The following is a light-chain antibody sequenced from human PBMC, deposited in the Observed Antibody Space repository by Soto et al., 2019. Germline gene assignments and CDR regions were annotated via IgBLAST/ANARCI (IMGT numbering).Light chain of an antibody. J-gene: IGKJ1*01. CDR1: QSVLYSSNNENY. V-gene: IGKV4-1*01. CDR3: QQYYSTPPT. Sequence: DIVMTQSPDSLAVSLGERATINCKSSQSVLYSSNNENYLAWYQQKPGQPPNLLIYWASTRESGVPDRFSGSGAGTDFTLTISSLQAEDVAVYYCQQYYSTPPTFGQGTKVEIK. CDR2: WAS.